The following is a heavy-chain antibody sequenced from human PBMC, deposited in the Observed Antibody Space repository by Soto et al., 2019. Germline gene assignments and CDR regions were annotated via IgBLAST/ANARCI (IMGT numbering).Heavy chain of an antibody. D-gene: IGHD6-19*01. J-gene: IGHJ4*02. V-gene: IGHV4-59*01. CDR1: GWSLSSYY. CDR2: IYYSGST. CDR3: ASSGRFSHYFDY. Sequence: SETLSLSCTVYGWSLSSYYWSLIRQPPGKGLEWIGYIYYSGSTNYNPSLKSRVTISVDTSKNQFSLKLSSVTAADTAVYYCASSGRFSHYFDYWGQGNLVSVS.